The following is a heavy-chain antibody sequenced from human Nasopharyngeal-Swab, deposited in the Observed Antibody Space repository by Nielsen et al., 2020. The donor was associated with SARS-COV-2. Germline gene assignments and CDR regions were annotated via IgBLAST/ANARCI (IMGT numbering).Heavy chain of an antibody. J-gene: IGHJ4*02. D-gene: IGHD2-21*01. CDR2: IDPSDSYT. V-gene: IGHV5-10-1*01. CDR3: ARQYCGGDCDFDY. Sequence: GESLKISCKGSGYSFTSYWISWVRQMPGKGLEWMGRIDPSDSYTNYSPSFQGHVTISADKPISTAYLQWSSLKASDTAMYYCARQYCGGDCDFDYWGQGTLVTVSS. CDR1: GYSFTSYW.